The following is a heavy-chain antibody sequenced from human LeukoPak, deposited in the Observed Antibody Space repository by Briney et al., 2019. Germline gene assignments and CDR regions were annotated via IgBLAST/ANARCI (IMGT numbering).Heavy chain of an antibody. CDR1: GYTFTSYD. D-gene: IGHD5-24*01. CDR3: ARGGNGYNMNY. Sequence: ASVKVSCKASGYTFTSYDINWVRQATEQGLEWMGWMSPNSGNTGYAQKFQGRVTMTRDTSTSTVYMELSSLRSEDTAVYYCARGGNGYNMNYWGQGTLVTVSS. V-gene: IGHV1-8*01. J-gene: IGHJ4*02. CDR2: MSPNSGNT.